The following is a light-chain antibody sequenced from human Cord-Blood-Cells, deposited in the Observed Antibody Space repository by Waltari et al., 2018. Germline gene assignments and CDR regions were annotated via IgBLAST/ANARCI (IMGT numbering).Light chain of an antibody. Sequence: QSVLTQPPSVSGAPGQRVTTSCTGSSSKIGAGYAVHWYQQLPGTAPKLLIYGNSNRPSGVPDRFSVSKSGTSASLAITGLQAEDEADYYCQSYDSSLSGWVFGGGTKLTVL. J-gene: IGLJ3*02. CDR3: QSYDSSLSGWV. V-gene: IGLV1-40*01. CDR2: GNS. CDR1: SSKIGAGYA.